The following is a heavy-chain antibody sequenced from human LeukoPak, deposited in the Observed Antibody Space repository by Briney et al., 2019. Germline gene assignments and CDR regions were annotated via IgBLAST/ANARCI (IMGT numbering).Heavy chain of an antibody. CDR3: TRDRLTNDAFDI. D-gene: IGHD2-8*01. Sequence: GGSLRLSCAASGFTFNSYWMHWVRQAPGKGLVWVSRINSDGSGTSDADFVKGRFTISRDNSKNTLYLQMNSLRAEDTAMYYCTRDRLTNDAFDIWGQGTMVTVSS. V-gene: IGHV3-74*01. CDR2: INSDGSGT. J-gene: IGHJ3*02. CDR1: GFTFNSYW.